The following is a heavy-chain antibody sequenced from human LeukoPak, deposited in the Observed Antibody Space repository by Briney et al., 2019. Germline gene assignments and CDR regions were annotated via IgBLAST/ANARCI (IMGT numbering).Heavy chain of an antibody. D-gene: IGHD6-13*01. J-gene: IGHJ4*02. CDR2: IRSSGSTI. Sequence: GGSLRLSCAASGFTFSSYEMNWVRQAPGKGLEWVSYIRSSGSTIYYADSVKGRFTISRDNAKNSLYLQMNSLRAEDTAVNYCARFGSSSFDYWGQRTLVTFSS. CDR1: GFTFSSYE. CDR3: ARFGSSSFDY. V-gene: IGHV3-48*03.